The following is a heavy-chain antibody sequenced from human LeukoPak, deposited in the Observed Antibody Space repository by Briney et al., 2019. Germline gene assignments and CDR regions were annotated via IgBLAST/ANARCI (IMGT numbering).Heavy chain of an antibody. Sequence: PSETLSLTCAVYGGSFSGYYWSWIRQPPGKGLEWIGEINHSGSTNYNPSLKSRVTISVDTSKNQFSLKLSSVTAADTAVYYCARAHGSGSYYYYYYYMDVWGKGTTVTVSS. CDR1: GGSFSGYY. V-gene: IGHV4-34*01. J-gene: IGHJ6*03. CDR2: INHSGST. CDR3: ARAHGSGSYYYYYYYMDV. D-gene: IGHD3-10*01.